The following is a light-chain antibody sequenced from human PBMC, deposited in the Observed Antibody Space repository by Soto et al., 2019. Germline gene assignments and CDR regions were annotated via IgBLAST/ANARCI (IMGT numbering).Light chain of an antibody. CDR1: SSDVGSYNY. CDR2: DVS. CDR3: TSYTSSSTYV. V-gene: IGLV2-14*03. J-gene: IGLJ1*01. Sequence: IFSTRTSSDVGSYNYVSWYQQHPGRAPKLMIYDVSSRPSGVSNRFSGSKSGNTASLTISGLQAEDEADYFCTSYTSSSTYVFGTGTKVTVL.